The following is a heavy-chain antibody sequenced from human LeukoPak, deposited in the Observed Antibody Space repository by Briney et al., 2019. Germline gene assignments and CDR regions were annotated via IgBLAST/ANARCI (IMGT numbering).Heavy chain of an antibody. V-gene: IGHV3-33*01. J-gene: IGHJ4*02. Sequence: GGSLRPSCAASGFTFSSYGMHWVRQAPGKGLEWMAVIWYDGSNKYYADSVKGRFTISRDNSKNTLYLQMNSLRAEDTAVYYCARGKHYFDYWGQGTLVTVSS. CDR2: IWYDGSNK. CDR1: GFTFSSYG. CDR3: ARGKHYFDY.